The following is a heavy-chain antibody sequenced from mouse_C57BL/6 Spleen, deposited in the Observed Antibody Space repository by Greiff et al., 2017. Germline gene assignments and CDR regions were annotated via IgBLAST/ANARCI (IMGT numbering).Heavy chain of an antibody. J-gene: IGHJ2*01. Sequence: EVHLVESGGGLVQPGGSLSLSCAASGFTFTDYYMSWVRQPPGKALEWLGFIRNKANGYTTEYSASVKGRFTISRDNSQSILYLQMNALRAEDSATYYCARSGTRYFDYWGQGTTLTVSS. V-gene: IGHV7-3*01. CDR3: ARSGTRYFDY. CDR2: IRNKANGYTT. D-gene: IGHD3-3*01. CDR1: GFTFTDYY.